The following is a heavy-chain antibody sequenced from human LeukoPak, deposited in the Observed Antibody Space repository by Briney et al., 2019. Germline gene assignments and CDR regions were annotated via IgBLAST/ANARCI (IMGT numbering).Heavy chain of an antibody. J-gene: IGHJ1*01. V-gene: IGHV1-3*01. D-gene: IGHD3-22*01. CDR1: GYTFTSYG. CDR3: ARVPLHDDSGHYYPH. Sequence: ASVKVSCKTSGYTFTSYGMHWVRQAPGQSLEWMGWINGGNGNTKYSEKFQGRVTIIRDTSASAAYMELSSLRSEDTAVYYCARVPLHDDSGHYYPHWGQGTLVTVSS. CDR2: INGGNGNT.